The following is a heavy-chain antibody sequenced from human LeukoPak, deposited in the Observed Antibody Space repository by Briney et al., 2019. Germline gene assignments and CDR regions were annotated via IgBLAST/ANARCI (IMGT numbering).Heavy chain of an antibody. CDR1: GDSITTTNF. J-gene: IGHJ4*02. CDR2: ISLRGRT. CDR3: ARSSGSRYYIDY. Sequence: SETLSLTCGVSGDSITTTNFWSWVRQPPGGGLEWIGEISLRGRTQYNPSLKSRVNLSIDESKNHLYLSLDSVTAADTAVYYCARSSGSRYYIDYWGQGTLVTVSS. V-gene: IGHV4-4*02. D-gene: IGHD1-26*01.